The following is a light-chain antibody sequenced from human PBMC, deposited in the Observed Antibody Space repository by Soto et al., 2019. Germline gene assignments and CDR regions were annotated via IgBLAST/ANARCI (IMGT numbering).Light chain of an antibody. Sequence: QSVLTQPPSVSAASGQKVTISCSGSSSNIGNNYVSWYQHLPGTAPKLIIYDNNKRPSGIPDRFSGSKSGTSATLGITGLQTGDEADYYCGTWDSSLTAGVFGTGTKLTVL. CDR3: GTWDSSLTAGV. CDR1: SSNIGNNY. J-gene: IGLJ1*01. V-gene: IGLV1-51*01. CDR2: DNN.